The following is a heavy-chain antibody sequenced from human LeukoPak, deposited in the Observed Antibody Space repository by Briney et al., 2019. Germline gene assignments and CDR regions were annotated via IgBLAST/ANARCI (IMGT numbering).Heavy chain of an antibody. CDR2: MNPKSGNT. J-gene: IGHJ4*02. CDR1: GYTFTSYG. D-gene: IGHD6-13*01. V-gene: IGHV1-8*02. Sequence: GASVKVSCKASGYTFTSYGISWVRQAPGQGLEWMGWMNPKSGNTGYAQKFQGRVTMTRNTSISTAYMELSSLRSEDTAVYYCARGRRGRGKYSSSWYPFDYWGQGTLVTVSS. CDR3: ARGRRGRGKYSSSWYPFDY.